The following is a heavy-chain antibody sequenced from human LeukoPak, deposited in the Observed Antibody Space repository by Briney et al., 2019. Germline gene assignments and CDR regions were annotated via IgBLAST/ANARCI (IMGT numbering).Heavy chain of an antibody. D-gene: IGHD4-23*01. CDR3: ARDDYGGNYWFDP. V-gene: IGHV3-20*01. CDR1: GFTFDGYG. CDR2: INWNGGST. J-gene: IGHJ5*02. Sequence: GGSLRLSCVASGFTFDGYGMSWVRQAPGKGLEWVSGINWNGGSTGYADSVKGRFTISRDNAKNSLYLQMNSLRAEDTALYHCARDDYGGNYWFDPWGQGTLVTVSS.